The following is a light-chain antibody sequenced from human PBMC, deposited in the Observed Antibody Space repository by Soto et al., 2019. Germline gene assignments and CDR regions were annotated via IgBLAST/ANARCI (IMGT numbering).Light chain of an antibody. J-gene: IGKJ1*01. CDR1: QEYDNS. CDR3: QHYDTFSWT. V-gene: IGKV1-5*01. CDR2: AAS. Sequence: DIQMTQSPSTLSVSVGDRVTITCRASQEYDNSVAWFQQRPGKPPKVLIYAASGLVTGVPPTFSGSASGTEFTLTISSVQPDDFATYCCQHYDTFSWTFGQGTKV.